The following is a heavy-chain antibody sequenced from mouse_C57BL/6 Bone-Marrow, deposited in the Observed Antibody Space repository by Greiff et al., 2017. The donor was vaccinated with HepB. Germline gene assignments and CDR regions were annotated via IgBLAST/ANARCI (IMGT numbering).Heavy chain of an antibody. Sequence: EVQLVESGGDLVKPGGSLKLSCAASGFTFSSYGMSWVRQTPDKRLEWVATISSGGSYTYYPDSVKGRFTISRDNAKNTLYLQMSRLKSEDTAMYYCARKGGYYDYWGRGTALTVSS. CDR2: ISSGGSYT. CDR1: GFTFSSYG. D-gene: IGHD2-3*01. J-gene: IGHJ2*01. V-gene: IGHV5-6*01. CDR3: ARKGGYYDY.